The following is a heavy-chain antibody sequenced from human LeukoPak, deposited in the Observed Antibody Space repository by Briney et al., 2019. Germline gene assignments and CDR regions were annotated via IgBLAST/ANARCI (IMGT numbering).Heavy chain of an antibody. CDR3: ARGLEEWELKY. J-gene: IGHJ4*02. Sequence: ASVKVSCKASGGTFSSYSISWVRQAPGQGLEWMGGIIPIFGTANYAQKFQGRVTITTDESTSTAYMELSSLRSEDTAVYYCARGLEEWELKYWGQGTLVTVSS. D-gene: IGHD1-26*01. V-gene: IGHV1-69*05. CDR1: GGTFSSYS. CDR2: IIPIFGTA.